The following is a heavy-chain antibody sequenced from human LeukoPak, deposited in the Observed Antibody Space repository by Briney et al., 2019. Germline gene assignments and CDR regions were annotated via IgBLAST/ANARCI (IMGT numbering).Heavy chain of an antibody. D-gene: IGHD3-9*01. CDR3: AGKILTAYSTHEGFDI. V-gene: IGHV4-4*07. J-gene: IGHJ3*02. CDR1: GGSISSYY. CDR2: IYISGST. Sequence: PSETLSLTCTVSGGSISSYYWSWIRQPAGKGLEWIGRIYISGSTDYNPSLKSRVTMSVDTSKNQFSLKLSSVTAADTAVYFCAGKILTAYSTHEGFDIWGQGTMVIVSS.